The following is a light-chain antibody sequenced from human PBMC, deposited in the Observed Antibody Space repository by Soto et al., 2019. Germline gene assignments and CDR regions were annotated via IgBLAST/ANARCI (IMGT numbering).Light chain of an antibody. J-gene: IGKJ1*01. CDR1: QSVSSKF. CDR3: QQYKKWPWT. V-gene: IGKV3-15*01. CDR2: DAS. Sequence: EIVLTQSPGTLSLSPGERAALSCRASQSVSSKFLAWYQQKPGQAPRLLIYDASIRATGIPVRFSGSGSGTEFTLTITSLQSEDFAVYYCQQYKKWPWTFGQGTKVDIK.